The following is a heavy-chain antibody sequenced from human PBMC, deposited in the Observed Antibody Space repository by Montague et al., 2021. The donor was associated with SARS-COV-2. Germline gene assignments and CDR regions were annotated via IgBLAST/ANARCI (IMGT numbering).Heavy chain of an antibody. J-gene: IGHJ5*01. Sequence: SETLSLTRTVSGDSVSRGSSYWSWIRQPPGKGLEWSGYIYYTGSRKYNSSLKSRLTISVDTSKNQFFLKLSSVTAADTAVYYCSRLARGEGCTSWFDSWGQGTLVTVSS. CDR2: IYYTGSR. CDR1: GDSVSRGSSY. CDR3: SRLARGEGCTSWFDS. D-gene: IGHD2-15*01. V-gene: IGHV4-61*01.